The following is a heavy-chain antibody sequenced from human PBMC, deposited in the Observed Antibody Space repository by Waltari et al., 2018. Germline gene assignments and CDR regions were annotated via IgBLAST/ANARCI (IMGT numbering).Heavy chain of an antibody. J-gene: IGHJ6*02. V-gene: IGHV4-39*01. Sequence: QLQLQESGPGLVKPSETLSLTCTVSGGSISSSRYYWGWIRQPPGKGLEWIGSIYYSGSTYYNPSLKSRVTISVDTSKNQFSLKLSSVTAADTAVYYCARQQGGSYFFYYYGMDVWGQGTTVTVSS. CDR3: ARQQGGSYFFYYYGMDV. CDR1: GGSISSSRYY. D-gene: IGHD1-26*01. CDR2: IYYSGST.